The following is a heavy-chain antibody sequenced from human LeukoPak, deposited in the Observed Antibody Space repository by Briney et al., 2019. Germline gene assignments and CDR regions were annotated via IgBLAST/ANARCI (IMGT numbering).Heavy chain of an antibody. CDR1: GYTYTSYD. Sequence: ASVKVSCTASGYTYTSYDINWVRQATGQGLEWMGWMNPNSSNTGYAQKFQGRVTMTRNTSISTAYMELSSLRSEDTAVYYCARVQRKLYYDFWSGYYGDGMDVWGQGTTVTVSS. J-gene: IGHJ6*02. CDR3: ARVQRKLYYDFWSGYYGDGMDV. CDR2: MNPNSSNT. D-gene: IGHD3-3*01. V-gene: IGHV1-8*01.